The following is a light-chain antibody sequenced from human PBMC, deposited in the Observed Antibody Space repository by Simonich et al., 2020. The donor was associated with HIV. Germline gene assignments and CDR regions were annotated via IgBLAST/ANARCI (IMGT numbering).Light chain of an antibody. CDR1: SSDVGGYNY. V-gene: IGLV2-8*01. Sequence: QSALTQPRSVSGSPGQSVTISYTGTSSDVGGYNYVSWYQQHPGKAPKLMIYEVSRRPSGVPDRFSGSKSGNSASLTVSGLQAEDEADYYCSSYAGSNNLGVFGGGTKLTVL. CDR3: SSYAGSNNLGV. J-gene: IGLJ3*02. CDR2: EVS.